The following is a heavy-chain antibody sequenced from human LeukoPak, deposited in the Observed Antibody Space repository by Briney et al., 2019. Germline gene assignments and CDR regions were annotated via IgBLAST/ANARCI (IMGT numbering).Heavy chain of an antibody. CDR2: ISSSSSYI. CDR1: GFTFSSYS. Sequence: PGGSLRLSCAASGFTFSSYSMNWVRQAPGKGLEWGSSISSSSSYIYYADSVKGRFTISRDNSKNTLYLQMNSLRAEDTAVYYCAREGVAGPYYFDYWGQGPLVTASS. J-gene: IGHJ4*02. D-gene: IGHD6-19*01. V-gene: IGHV3-21*01. CDR3: AREGVAGPYYFDY.